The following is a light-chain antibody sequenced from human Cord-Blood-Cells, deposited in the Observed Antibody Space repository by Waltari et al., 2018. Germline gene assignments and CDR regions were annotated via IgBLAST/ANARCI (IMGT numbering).Light chain of an antibody. Sequence: DIQMTQSPSSLSASVGDRVTITCQASQDISNYLNWYQQKPGKAPKHLIYDASNLETGVPSRFSGSGSGTDFTFTISSLQPEDIATYYCQQYDNLFAWTFGQGTKVEIK. J-gene: IGKJ1*01. CDR1: QDISNY. CDR3: QQYDNLFAWT. CDR2: DAS. V-gene: IGKV1-33*01.